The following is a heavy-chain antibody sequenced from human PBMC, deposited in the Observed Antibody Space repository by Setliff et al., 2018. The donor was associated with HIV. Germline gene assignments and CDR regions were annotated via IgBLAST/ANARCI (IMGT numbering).Heavy chain of an antibody. D-gene: IGHD6-19*01. V-gene: IGHV1-69*13. J-gene: IGHJ6*02. CDR2: IIPIFGTT. CDR3: ARDPSIAVAGAAV. Sequence: SVKVSCKASGGTFSSYAISWVRQAPGQGLEWMGGIIPIFGTTNYAQKFQGRVTITADEWTSAAYMELSSLRSEDTAVYYCARDPSIAVAGAAVWGQGTTVTVSS. CDR1: GGTFSSYA.